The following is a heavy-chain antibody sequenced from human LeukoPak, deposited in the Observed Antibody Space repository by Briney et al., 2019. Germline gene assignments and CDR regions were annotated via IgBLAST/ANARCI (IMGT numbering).Heavy chain of an antibody. CDR3: AKGVRYYDSSGYYSGDYYYYGMDV. CDR1: GFTFSSYG. D-gene: IGHD3-22*01. Sequence: GGSLRLSCAASGFTFSSYGMHWVRQAPGKGLEWVAVISYDGSNKYYADSVKGRFTISRDNSKNTLYLQMNSLRAEDTAVYYCAKGVRYYDSSGYYSGDYYYYGMDVWGQGTTVTVSS. V-gene: IGHV3-30*18. J-gene: IGHJ6*02. CDR2: ISYDGSNK.